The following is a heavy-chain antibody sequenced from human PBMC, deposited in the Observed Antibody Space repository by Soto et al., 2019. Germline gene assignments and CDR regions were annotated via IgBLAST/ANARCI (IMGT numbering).Heavy chain of an antibody. CDR3: ARLWNSGYDYYYYYYMDV. Sequence: PSETLSLTCTVSGGSISSYYWSWIRQPPGKGLEWIGYIYYSGSTNYNPSLKSRVTISVDTSKNQFSLKLSSVTAADTAVYYCARLWNSGYDYYYYYYMDVWGKGTTVTVSS. D-gene: IGHD5-12*01. J-gene: IGHJ6*03. CDR1: GGSISSYY. CDR2: IYYSGST. V-gene: IGHV4-59*08.